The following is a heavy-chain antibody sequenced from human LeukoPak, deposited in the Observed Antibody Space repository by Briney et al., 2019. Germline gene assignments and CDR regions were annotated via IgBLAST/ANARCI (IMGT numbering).Heavy chain of an antibody. CDR2: IYSSGST. J-gene: IGHJ3*02. CDR1: GGSISSYY. CDR3: ARPSGHSGISNDAFDI. Sequence: SETLSLTCTVSGGSISSYYWSWIRQPAGKGLEWIGRIYSSGSTKYNPSLKSRVTMSVDTSKNQFSLKLSSVTAADTAVYYCARPSGHSGISNDAFDIWGQGTMVTVSS. V-gene: IGHV4-4*07. D-gene: IGHD1-26*01.